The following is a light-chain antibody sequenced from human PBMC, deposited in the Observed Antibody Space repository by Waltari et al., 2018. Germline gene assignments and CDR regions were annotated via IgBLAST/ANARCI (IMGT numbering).Light chain of an antibody. CDR3: HSRNGRNNEVV. V-gene: IGLV3-19*01. CDR1: SLRTSY. CDR2: GKE. Sequence: SSELTQGPAVSVALGQTVKITCQGDSLRTSYASWYQLKPGQAPVLVLFGKEKRPSGIPERFSGYSSGTTSSLTSTGAQAEDEADYYCHSRNGRNNEVVFGGGTKLTVL. J-gene: IGLJ3*02.